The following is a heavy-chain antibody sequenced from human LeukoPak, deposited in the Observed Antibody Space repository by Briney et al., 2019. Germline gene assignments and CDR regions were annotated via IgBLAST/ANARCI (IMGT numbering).Heavy chain of an antibody. J-gene: IGHJ6*02. V-gene: IGHV1-2*06. D-gene: IGHD3-3*01. CDR3: ARDGSYYDFWSGYYPYYYYYGMDV. CDR1: GYTFTGYY. CDR2: INPNSGGT. Sequence: ASVKVSCKASGYTFTGYYMHWVRQAPGQGLEWMGRINPNSGGTNYAQKFQGRVTMTGDTSISTAYMELSRLRSDDTAVYYCARDGSYYDFWSGYYPYYYYYGMDVWGQGTTVTVSS.